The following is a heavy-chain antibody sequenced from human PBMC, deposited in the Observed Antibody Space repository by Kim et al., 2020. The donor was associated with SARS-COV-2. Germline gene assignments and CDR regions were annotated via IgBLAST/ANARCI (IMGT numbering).Heavy chain of an antibody. V-gene: IGHV3-23*01. CDR3: EKGDGEYFDSSGYFDY. D-gene: IGHD3-22*01. CDR1: GFSFSSYA. J-gene: IGHJ4*01. Sequence: GGSLRLSCAASGFSFSSYAMSWVRQAPGKGLEWVATLSGSGGNTFYADSVTGRFTIPRDNSKNTLYLEMNSLRAEDTAVYYCEKGDGEYFDSSGYFDYWG. CDR2: LSGSGGNT.